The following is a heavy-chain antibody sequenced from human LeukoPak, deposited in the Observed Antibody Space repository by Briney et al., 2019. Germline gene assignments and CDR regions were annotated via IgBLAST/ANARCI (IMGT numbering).Heavy chain of an antibody. CDR2: IWYDGSKT. V-gene: IGHV3-30*02. Sequence: GGSLRLSCAASGFIFSNYGMHWVRRAPGKGPEWVAIIWYDGSKTYYADSVKGRFTISRDNSKNTLYVQMNSLRIEDAAVYYCAKDTRYHGSGTYATAAFDIWGQGTMVTVSS. CDR1: GFIFSNYG. CDR3: AKDTRYHGSGTYATAAFDI. D-gene: IGHD3-10*01. J-gene: IGHJ3*02.